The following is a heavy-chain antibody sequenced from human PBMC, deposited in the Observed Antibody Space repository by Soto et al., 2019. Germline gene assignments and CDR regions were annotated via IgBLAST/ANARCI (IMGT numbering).Heavy chain of an antibody. Sequence: SETLSLTCSVSGGSISSGYYYWSWIRQPPGKGLEWIGNIYYSGNTYYNPSLKSRLIISIDTYKNQFSLKVGSVTAADTAVYYCASSSPYGMDVWGQGTTV. V-gene: IGHV4-30-4*01. J-gene: IGHJ6*01. CDR2: IYYSGNT. CDR1: GGSISSGYYY. CDR3: ASSSPYGMDV.